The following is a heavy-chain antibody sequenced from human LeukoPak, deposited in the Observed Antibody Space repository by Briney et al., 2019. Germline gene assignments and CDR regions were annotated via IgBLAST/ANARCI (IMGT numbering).Heavy chain of an antibody. D-gene: IGHD2-15*01. CDR1: GYTFTSYG. CDR3: ARLLVVVAATRGGTSKNWFDP. J-gene: IGHJ5*02. CDR2: ISAYNGNT. Sequence: ASVTVSCKASGYTFTSYGISWVRQAPGQGLEWMGWISAYNGNTNYAQKLQGRVTMTTDTSTSTAYMELRSLRSDDTAVYYCARLLVVVAATRGGTSKNWFDPWGQGTLVTVSS. V-gene: IGHV1-18*01.